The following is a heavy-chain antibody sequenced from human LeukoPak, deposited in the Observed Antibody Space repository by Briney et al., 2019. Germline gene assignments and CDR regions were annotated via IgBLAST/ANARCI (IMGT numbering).Heavy chain of an antibody. V-gene: IGHV5-51*01. CDR2: IYPADSDT. D-gene: IGHD3-22*01. CDR3: ARHMLGYSSGSVQGFDY. CDR1: TYSFSSYW. Sequence: GESLKISCRGSTYSFSSYWIGWVRQLPGKGLEWMGIIYPADSDTRYSPSFEGQVTISADKSISTAYLQWSSLKASDTAMYYCARHMLGYSSGSVQGFDYWGQGTLVTVSS. J-gene: IGHJ4*02.